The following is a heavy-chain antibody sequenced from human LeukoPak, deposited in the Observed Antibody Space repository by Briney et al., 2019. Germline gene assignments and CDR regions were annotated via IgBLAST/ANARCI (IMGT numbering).Heavy chain of an antibody. CDR1: GFTVDDYA. V-gene: IGHV3-43D*04. CDR2: ISWDGGST. CDR3: AKGSSSWYYFDY. D-gene: IGHD6-13*01. J-gene: IGHJ4*02. Sequence: GGSLRLSCAASGFTVDDYAMHWVRQAPGKGLEWVSLISWDGGSTYYADSVKGRFTISRDNSKNSLYLQMNSLRAEDTALYYCAKGSSSWYYFDYWGQGTLVTVSS.